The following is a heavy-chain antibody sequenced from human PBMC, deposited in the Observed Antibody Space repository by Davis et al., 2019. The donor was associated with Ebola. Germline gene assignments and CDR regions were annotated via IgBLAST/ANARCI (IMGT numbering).Heavy chain of an antibody. CDR1: GFTFSSYA. V-gene: IGHV3-23*01. CDR3: ARDLVRDYDSSGSYYYYYYYMDV. D-gene: IGHD3-22*01. CDR2: ISGSGGST. J-gene: IGHJ6*03. Sequence: PGGSLRLSCAASGFTFSSYAMSWVRQAPGKGLEWVSAISGSGGSTYYADSVKGRFTISRDNSKNTLYLQMNSLRAEDTAVYYCARDLVRDYDSSGSYYYYYYYMDVWGKGTTVTVSS.